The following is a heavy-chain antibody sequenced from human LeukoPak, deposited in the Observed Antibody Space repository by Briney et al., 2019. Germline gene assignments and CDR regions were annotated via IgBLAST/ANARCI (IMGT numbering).Heavy chain of an antibody. CDR1: GGTFSSYA. V-gene: IGHV1-69*05. D-gene: IGHD1-1*01. CDR2: IIPIFGTA. J-gene: IGHJ5*02. Sequence: ASVKVSCKASGGTFSSYAISWVRQAPGQGLEWMGRIIPIFGTANYAQKFQGRVTITTDESTSTAYMELSSLRSEDTAVYYCARYTQLERLAWFDPWGQGTLVTVSS. CDR3: ARYTQLERLAWFDP.